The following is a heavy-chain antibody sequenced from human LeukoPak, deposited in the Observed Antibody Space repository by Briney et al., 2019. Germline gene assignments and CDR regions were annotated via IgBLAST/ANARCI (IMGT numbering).Heavy chain of an antibody. V-gene: IGHV4-39*01. CDR2: IYYSGST. J-gene: IGHJ5*02. D-gene: IGHD4-17*01. Sequence: PSETLSLTCTVSGGSISSSSYYWGWIRQPPGKGLGWIGSIYYSGSTYYNPSLKSRVTISVDTSKNQFSLKLSSVTAADTAVYYCARRYGVTSWFDPWGQGTLVTVSS. CDR3: ARRYGVTSWFDP. CDR1: GGSISSSSYY.